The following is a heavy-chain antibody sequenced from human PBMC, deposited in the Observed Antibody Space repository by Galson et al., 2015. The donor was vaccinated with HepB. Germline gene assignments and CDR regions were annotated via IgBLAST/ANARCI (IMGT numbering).Heavy chain of an antibody. D-gene: IGHD3-3*01. J-gene: IGHJ5*02. CDR1: GYTFTGYY. V-gene: IGHV1-2*02. CDR2: INPNSGGT. Sequence: SVKVSCKASGYTFTGYYMHWVRQAPGQGLAWMGWINPNSGGTNYAQKFQGRVTMTRDTSISTAYMELSRLRSDDTAVYYCASSPITIFGVVISWFDPWGQGTLVTVSS. CDR3: ASSPITIFGVVISWFDP.